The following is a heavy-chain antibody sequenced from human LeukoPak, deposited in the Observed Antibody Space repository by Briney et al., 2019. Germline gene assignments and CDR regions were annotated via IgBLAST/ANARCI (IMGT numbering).Heavy chain of an antibody. V-gene: IGHV3-64D*06. Sequence: GGSLRLSCSASGFTFSTYAMNWVRQAPGKGLEHVSGISIDGSITNFADSVKGRFTISRDNSKNTLYLQMSSLRPEDTAVYYCAKFVGVSVWYGISGPWGQGTLVTVSS. J-gene: IGHJ5*02. CDR3: AKFVGVSVWYGISGP. D-gene: IGHD3-10*01. CDR2: ISIDGSIT. CDR1: GFTFSTYA.